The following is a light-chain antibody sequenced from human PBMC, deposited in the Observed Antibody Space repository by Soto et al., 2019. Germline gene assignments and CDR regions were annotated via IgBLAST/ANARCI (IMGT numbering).Light chain of an antibody. Sequence: QSVLTQPPSASGTPGQRVTISCSGSSSNIGRNTVSWYQQLPGTAPKLLIYTNNQRPSGVPDRFSGSKSGTSASLAISGLQSEDDADYYCAAWDDSLNGVVFGGGTQLTVL. CDR2: TNN. J-gene: IGLJ2*01. CDR1: SSNIGRNT. V-gene: IGLV1-44*01. CDR3: AAWDDSLNGVV.